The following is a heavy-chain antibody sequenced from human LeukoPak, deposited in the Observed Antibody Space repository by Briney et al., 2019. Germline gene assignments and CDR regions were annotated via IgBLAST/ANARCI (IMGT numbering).Heavy chain of an antibody. Sequence: GESLKISCKGSGYIFTNYWITWVRQMPGKGLEWMGIIYPGDSQTRYSPSFQGQVTISADKSIRTAYLQWSSLKASDTAMYYCARHEIGGDKSSWYTSWGQGTLVTVSS. D-gene: IGHD6-13*01. V-gene: IGHV5-51*01. J-gene: IGHJ1*01. CDR2: IYPGDSQT. CDR1: GYIFTNYW. CDR3: ARHEIGGDKSSWYTS.